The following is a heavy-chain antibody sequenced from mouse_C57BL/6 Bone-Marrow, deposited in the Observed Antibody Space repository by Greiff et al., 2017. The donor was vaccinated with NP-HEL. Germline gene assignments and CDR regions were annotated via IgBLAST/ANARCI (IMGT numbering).Heavy chain of an antibody. D-gene: IGHD1-1*01. Sequence: QVQLKESGAELARPGASVKLSCTASGYPFTSYGISWVKQRTGQGLEWIGEIYPSSGNTYYNEKFKGKATLTADKSSSTAYMELRSLTSEDSAVYFCARSPYYYGSRKVVWGTGTTVTVSS. V-gene: IGHV1-81*01. CDR1: GYPFTSYG. CDR3: ARSPYYYGSRKVV. J-gene: IGHJ1*03. CDR2: IYPSSGNT.